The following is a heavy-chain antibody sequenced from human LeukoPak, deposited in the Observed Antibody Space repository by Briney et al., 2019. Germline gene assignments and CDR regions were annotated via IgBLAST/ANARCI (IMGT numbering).Heavy chain of an antibody. CDR3: ARDKGYCSGGSCYYWFDP. CDR2: ISVYNGNT. D-gene: IGHD2-15*01. Sequence: GASVKVSCKASGYTFKSHGISWVRQAPGQGLEWMGWISVYNGNTNYAQKFQGRVTMTTDTSTSTAYMELRSLRSDDTAVYYCARDKGYCSGGSCYYWFDPWGQGTLATVSS. V-gene: IGHV1-18*04. CDR1: GYTFKSHG. J-gene: IGHJ5*02.